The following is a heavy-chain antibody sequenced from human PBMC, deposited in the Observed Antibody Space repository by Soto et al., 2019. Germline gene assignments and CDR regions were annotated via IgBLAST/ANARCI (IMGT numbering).Heavy chain of an antibody. Sequence: ASVKVSCKASGYTFTSYAMHWVRQAPGQRLEWMGWINAVNGNTKYSQKFQGRVTMTRNTSISTAYMELSSLRSEDTAVYYCASTPHDYYDSSGYPIWGQGTLVTVSS. CDR2: INAVNGNT. V-gene: IGHV1-3*01. CDR1: GYTFTSYA. CDR3: ASTPHDYYDSSGYPI. D-gene: IGHD3-22*01. J-gene: IGHJ4*02.